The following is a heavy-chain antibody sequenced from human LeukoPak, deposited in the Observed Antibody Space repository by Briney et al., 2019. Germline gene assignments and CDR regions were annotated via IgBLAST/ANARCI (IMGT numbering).Heavy chain of an antibody. V-gene: IGHV4-39*01. J-gene: IGHJ4*02. CDR2: IYYSGST. D-gene: IGHD3-10*01. CDR3: ARGALLWFGEIYYFDY. CDR1: GGSISSSSYY. Sequence: SETLSLTCTVSGGSISSSSYYWGWIRQPPGKGLEWIGSIYYSGSTYCNPSLKSRVTISVDTSKNQFSLKLSSVTAADTAVYYCARGALLWFGEIYYFDYWGQGTLVTVSS.